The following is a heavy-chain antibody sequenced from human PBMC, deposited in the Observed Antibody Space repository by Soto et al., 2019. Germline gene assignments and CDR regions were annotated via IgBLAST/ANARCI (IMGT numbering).Heavy chain of an antibody. J-gene: IGHJ6*02. D-gene: IGHD3-9*01. CDR3: ASGLMYYDILTGPTAYYYGMDV. V-gene: IGHV4-59*01. CDR2: IYYSGST. CDR1: GGSISSYY. Sequence: SETLSLTCTVPGGSISSYYWSWIRQPPGKGLEWIGYIYYSGSTNYNPSLKSRVTISVDTSKNQFSLKLSSVTAADTAVYYCASGLMYYDILTGPTAYYYGMDVWGQGTTVT.